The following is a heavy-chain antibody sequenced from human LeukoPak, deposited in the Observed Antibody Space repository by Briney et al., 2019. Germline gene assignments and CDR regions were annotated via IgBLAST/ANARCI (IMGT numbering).Heavy chain of an antibody. J-gene: IGHJ6*03. CDR2: ISAYNGNT. Sequence: ASVKVSCKASGYTFTSYGISWVRQAPGQGLEWMGWISAYNGNTNYAQKLQGRVTMTTDISTSTAYMELRSLRSDDTAVYYCAREWGDFWSGFHYYYMDVWGKGTTVTVSS. D-gene: IGHD3-3*01. CDR3: AREWGDFWSGFHYYYMDV. V-gene: IGHV1-18*01. CDR1: GYTFTSYG.